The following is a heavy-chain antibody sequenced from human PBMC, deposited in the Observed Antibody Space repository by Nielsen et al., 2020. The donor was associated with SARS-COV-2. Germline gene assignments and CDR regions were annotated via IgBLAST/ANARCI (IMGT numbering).Heavy chain of an antibody. Sequence: GGSLRLSCAASGFTFSDYYMSWIRQAPGKGLEWVSYISSSGSTIYYADSVKGRFTISRDNSKNTLYLQMNSLRAEDTAVYYCARDRAVSSWHDYWGQGTLVTVSS. CDR3: ARDRAVSSWHDY. CDR2: ISSSGSTI. J-gene: IGHJ4*02. D-gene: IGHD6-13*01. CDR1: GFTFSDYY. V-gene: IGHV3-11*04.